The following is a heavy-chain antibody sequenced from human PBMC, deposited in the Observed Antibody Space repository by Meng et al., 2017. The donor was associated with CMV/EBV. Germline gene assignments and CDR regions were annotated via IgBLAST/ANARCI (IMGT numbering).Heavy chain of an antibody. CDR2: ISYDGSNK. D-gene: IGHD2-2*02. CDR1: GFTFSSYA. Sequence: GESLKISCAASGFTFSSYAMHWVRQAPGKGLEWVAVISYDGSNKYYADSVKGRFTISRDNSKDTLYLQMNSLRAEDTAVYYCARSPEDIVVVPAAIHGGYYYGMDVWGQGTTVTVSS. CDR3: ARSPEDIVVVPAAIHGGYYYGMDV. J-gene: IGHJ6*02. V-gene: IGHV3-30*04.